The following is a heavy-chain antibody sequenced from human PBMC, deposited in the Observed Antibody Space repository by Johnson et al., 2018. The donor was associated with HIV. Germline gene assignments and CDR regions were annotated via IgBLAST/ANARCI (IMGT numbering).Heavy chain of an antibody. CDR1: GFSFSRYG. V-gene: IGHV3-33*06. D-gene: IGHD6-13*01. J-gene: IGHJ3*02. CDR3: VKCFWGSSLIDVFDM. CDR2: IWYDGGNK. Sequence: QEQLVESGGGVVQPGKSLRLSCTASGFSFSRYGMHWVRQAPGKGLEWVAVIWYDGGNKYYVDSVKGRFTISRDNSKNTLFMQMSSLKVEDTAVYYCVKCFWGSSLIDVFDMWGQGTMVTVSS.